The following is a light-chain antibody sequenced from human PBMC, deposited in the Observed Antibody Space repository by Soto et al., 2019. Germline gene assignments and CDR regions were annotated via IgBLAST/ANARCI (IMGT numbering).Light chain of an antibody. CDR1: QNINNL. Sequence: DIQMTQSPSTLSASVGGRVTISCRASQNINNLLAWYQQKPGKVPKLLIYKASSLESGLPSRFSGSGSGTDFTLTISSLQPDDFATYYCQHYYTYPYTFGQGTKLEIK. CDR3: QHYYTYPYT. CDR2: KAS. J-gene: IGKJ2*01. V-gene: IGKV1-5*03.